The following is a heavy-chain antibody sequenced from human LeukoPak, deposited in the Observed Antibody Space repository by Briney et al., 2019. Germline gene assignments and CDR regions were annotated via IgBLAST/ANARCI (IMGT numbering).Heavy chain of an antibody. CDR1: GGSISSYY. CDR3: ARVGQQLALDAFDI. CDR2: IYYSGST. J-gene: IGHJ3*02. D-gene: IGHD6-13*01. V-gene: IGHV4-59*01. Sequence: KPSETLSLTCTVSGGSISSYYWSWIRQPPGKGLEWIGYIYYSGSTNYNPSLKSRVTISVDTSKNQFSLKLSSVTAADTAVYYCARVGQQLALDAFDIWGQGTMVTVSS.